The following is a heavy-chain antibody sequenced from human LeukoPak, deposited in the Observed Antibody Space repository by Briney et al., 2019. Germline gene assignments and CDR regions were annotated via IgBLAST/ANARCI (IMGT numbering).Heavy chain of an antibody. CDR1: GYSISSGYY. Sequence: SETLSLTCTVSGYSISSGYYWGWIRQPPGKGLEWIGSIYHSGSTYYNPSLKSRVTISVDASKNQFSLKLSSVTAADSAVYYCARLYYGDNAEYLQHWGQGTLVTVSS. D-gene: IGHD3-10*01. V-gene: IGHV4-38-2*02. CDR2: IYHSGST. CDR3: ARLYYGDNAEYLQH. J-gene: IGHJ1*01.